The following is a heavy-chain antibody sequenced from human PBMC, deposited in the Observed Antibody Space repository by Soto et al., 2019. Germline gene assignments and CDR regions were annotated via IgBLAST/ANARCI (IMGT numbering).Heavy chain of an antibody. CDR1: GFTFDDYA. D-gene: IGHD4-17*01. V-gene: IGHV3-9*01. CDR2: ISWNSGSI. J-gene: IGHJ4*02. CDR3: AKDIRLLTTARFDY. Sequence: VQLVESGGGLVQPGRSLRLSCAASGFTFDDYAMHWVRQVPGVGLEWVSGISWNSGSIDYAGSVKGRFTISRDNAKNSLYLQMNSLRAEDTAFYYWAKDIRLLTTARFDYWGQGSLVTVSS.